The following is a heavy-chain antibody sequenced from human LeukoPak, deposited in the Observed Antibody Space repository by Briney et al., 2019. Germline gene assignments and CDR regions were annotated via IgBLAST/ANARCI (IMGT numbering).Heavy chain of an antibody. CDR2: IYYTGST. D-gene: IGHD1-14*01. Sequence: PSETLSLTCAVSGASISGSGYYLGWIRQPPGKGLEWIGNIYYTGSTYYNASLQSRVTISIDMSKNQFSLRLSSMTAADTAVYYCARVESYPLRNAFDIWGQGTMVTVSS. CDR1: GASISGSGYY. V-gene: IGHV4-39*07. CDR3: ARVESYPLRNAFDI. J-gene: IGHJ3*02.